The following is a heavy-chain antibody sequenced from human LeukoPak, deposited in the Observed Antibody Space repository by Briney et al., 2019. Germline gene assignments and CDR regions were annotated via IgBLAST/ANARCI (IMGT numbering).Heavy chain of an antibody. V-gene: IGHV3-7*01. CDR3: ARDGGSGSFDY. J-gene: IGHJ4*02. D-gene: IGHD3-10*01. CDR1: GFTFSNYW. Sequence: HPGGSLRLSCAASGFTFSNYWMSWVRQAPGKGLEWVASIKQDGSEKYYVDSVKGRFTISRDNAKNSLYLQMNSLRAEDTAVYYCARDGGSGSFDYWGQGTLVTVSS. CDR2: IKQDGSEK.